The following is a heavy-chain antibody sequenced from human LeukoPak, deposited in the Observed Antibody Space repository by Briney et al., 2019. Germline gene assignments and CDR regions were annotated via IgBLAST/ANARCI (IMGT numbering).Heavy chain of an antibody. CDR1: GYTFSSYA. CDR2: ISYDGSYK. CDR3: ASRSPPGETGYFDY. Sequence: GRSLRLSCAASGYTFSSYAMHWVRQAPGKGLEWVAVISYDGSYKYYTDSVKGRFTISRDNSKNTLYLQMNSLRGEDTAVYYCASRSPPGETGYFDYWGQGTLVTVSS. D-gene: IGHD2-21*01. J-gene: IGHJ4*02. V-gene: IGHV3-30*04.